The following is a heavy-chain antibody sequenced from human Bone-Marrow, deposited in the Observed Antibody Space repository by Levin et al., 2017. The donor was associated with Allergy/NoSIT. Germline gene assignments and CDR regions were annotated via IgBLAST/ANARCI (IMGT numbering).Heavy chain of an antibody. J-gene: IGHJ6*03. CDR2: IDTKTGKP. D-gene: IGHD6-25*01. CDR3: ARGILPFSSGYYASDSDYHYMDV. V-gene: IGHV7-4-1*02. CDR1: GYIFTKYT. Sequence: ASVKVSCKASGYIFTKYTLNWIRQAPGQGLQWMGWIDTKTGKPTYGQGFTGRFVFSLDNSVGSAYLQISSLKTEDTAVFYCARGILPFSSGYYASDSDYHYMDVWGKGTTVSVSS.